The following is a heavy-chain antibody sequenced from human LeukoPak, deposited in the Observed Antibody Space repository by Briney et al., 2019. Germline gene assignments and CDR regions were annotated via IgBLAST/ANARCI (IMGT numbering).Heavy chain of an antibody. CDR1: GFTFSSFS. CDR3: TTIYSGSVDY. CDR2: IRSGGTNT. D-gene: IGHD5-12*01. Sequence: GGSLRLSCAASGFTFSSFSMNWVRQAPGKGLEWVSYIRSGGTNTDYTGSVKGRFTISRDNAKNTLFLQMNSLRAEDTAVYYCTTIYSGSVDYWGQGTLVAVSS. J-gene: IGHJ4*02. V-gene: IGHV3-48*04.